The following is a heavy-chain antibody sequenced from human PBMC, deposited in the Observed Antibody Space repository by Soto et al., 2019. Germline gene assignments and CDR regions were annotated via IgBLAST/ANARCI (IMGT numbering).Heavy chain of an antibody. CDR2: IGWNSGSI. CDR1: GFTFADYA. D-gene: IGHD5-12*01. Sequence: DVQLVESGGGLVQPGRSLRLSCAASGFTFADYAMHWVRQVPGRGLEWVSGIGWNSGSILYANSVKGRFTISRDNAKNSLYLEMNSLRAEDTALYYCAKDIDSGFRLPDSWGQETLVTVSS. J-gene: IGHJ4*02. V-gene: IGHV3-9*01. CDR3: AKDIDSGFRLPDS.